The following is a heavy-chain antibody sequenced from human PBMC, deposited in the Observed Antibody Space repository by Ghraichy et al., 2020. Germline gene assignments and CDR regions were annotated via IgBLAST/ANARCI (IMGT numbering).Heavy chain of an antibody. CDR2: ISGSGGST. CDR1: GFTFSSYA. V-gene: IGHV3-23*01. CDR3: AKDWACSGGSCLPFDY. Sequence: GESLNISCAASGFTFSSYAMSWVRQAPGKGLEWVSAISGSGGSTYYADSVKGRFTISRDNSKNTLYLQMNSLRAEDTAVYYCAKDWACSGGSCLPFDYWGQGTLVTVSS. J-gene: IGHJ4*02. D-gene: IGHD2-15*01.